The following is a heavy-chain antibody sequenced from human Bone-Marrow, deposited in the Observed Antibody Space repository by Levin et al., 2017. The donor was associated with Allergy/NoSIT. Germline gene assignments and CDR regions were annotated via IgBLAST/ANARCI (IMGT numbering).Heavy chain of an antibody. D-gene: IGHD2-2*01. CDR2: ISYDGSNK. J-gene: IGHJ4*02. Sequence: GESLKISCAASGFTFSSYGMHWVRQAPGKGLEWVAVISYDGSNKYYADSVKGRFTISRDNSKNTLYLQMNSLRAEDTAVYYCAKDRRRYVNPSFVDYWGQGTLVTVSS. CDR1: GFTFSSYG. V-gene: IGHV3-30*18. CDR3: AKDRRRYVNPSFVDY.